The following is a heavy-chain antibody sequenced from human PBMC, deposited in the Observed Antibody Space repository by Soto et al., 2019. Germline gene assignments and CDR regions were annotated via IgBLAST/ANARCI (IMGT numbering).Heavy chain of an antibody. V-gene: IGHV1-18*01. J-gene: IGHJ6*02. Sequence: QPQLVQSGGEVRKPGASVTVSCKASGYSFTDDGISWVRQAPGQGLEWMGWVSTSHGDTNSAQKFRDRLTLTTDASTTTAFLELRSLTSADTAVYYCARDLAGTTGGMDVVGQGTTVYVSS. CDR1: GYSFTDDG. D-gene: IGHD6-13*01. CDR3: ARDLAGTTGGMDV. CDR2: VSTSHGDT.